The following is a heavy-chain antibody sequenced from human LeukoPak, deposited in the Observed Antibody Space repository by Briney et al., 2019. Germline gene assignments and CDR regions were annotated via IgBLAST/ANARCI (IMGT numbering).Heavy chain of an antibody. Sequence: SQTLSLTCTVSGGSISSGSYYWSWIRQPAGKGLEWIGRIYTSGSTNYNPSLKSRVTISVDTSKNQFSLKLSSVTAADTAVYYCARFPKPGIKKNWFDPWGQGTLVTVSS. CDR2: IYTSGST. J-gene: IGHJ5*02. D-gene: IGHD1-14*01. CDR1: GGSISSGSYY. CDR3: ARFPKPGIKKNWFDP. V-gene: IGHV4-61*02.